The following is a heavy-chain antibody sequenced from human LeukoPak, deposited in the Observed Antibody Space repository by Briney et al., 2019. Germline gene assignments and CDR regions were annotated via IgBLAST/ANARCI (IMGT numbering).Heavy chain of an antibody. Sequence: SETLSLTCAVYGGSFSGYYWSWIRQPPGKGLEWIGEINHSGSTNYNPSLKSRVTISVDTSKNQFSLKLSSVTAANTAVYYCARDGDSRLGFDPWGQGTLVTVSS. D-gene: IGHD2-21*01. J-gene: IGHJ5*02. CDR3: ARDGDSRLGFDP. CDR2: INHSGST. V-gene: IGHV4-34*01. CDR1: GGSFSGYY.